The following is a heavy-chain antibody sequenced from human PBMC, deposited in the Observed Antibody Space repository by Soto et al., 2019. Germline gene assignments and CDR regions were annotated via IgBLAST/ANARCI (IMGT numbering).Heavy chain of an antibody. J-gene: IGHJ1*01. CDR1: GFTFSSSA. D-gene: IGHD1-1*01. Sequence: GGSVTLSCVVSGFTFSSSAINWVRQAPGKGLEWGSTISGSGVAKFYADSVKGRFTISRDKSNNTVSLQMNSLRAEDAAVYYCGKDRSPGATTWNVYWGQGTLVTVSS. CDR3: GKDRSPGATTWNVY. V-gene: IGHV3-23*01. CDR2: ISGSGVAK.